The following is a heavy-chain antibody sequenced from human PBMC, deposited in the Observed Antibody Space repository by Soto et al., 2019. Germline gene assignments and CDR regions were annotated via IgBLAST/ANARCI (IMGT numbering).Heavy chain of an antibody. Sequence: EVQLVASGGGLVKPGGSLRLSCAASGFTFSSYTMNWVRQAPGKGLEWVSSITGSRSFIYYADSVKGRFTISRDNAKNSLYLQMNSLRAEDTAVYYCARLWSQDGVDVWGQGTTVTVSS. J-gene: IGHJ6*02. CDR2: ITGSRSFI. CDR1: GFTFSSYT. V-gene: IGHV3-21*01. D-gene: IGHD2-21*01. CDR3: ARLWSQDGVDV.